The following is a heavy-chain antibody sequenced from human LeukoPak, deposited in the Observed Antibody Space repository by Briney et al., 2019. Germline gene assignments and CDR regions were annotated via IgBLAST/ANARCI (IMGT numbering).Heavy chain of an antibody. D-gene: IGHD1-26*01. Sequence: GGSLRLSCAASGFTFSSYWMSWVRQAPGKGLEWVANIKQDGSEKYYVDSVKGRFTIPRDNAKNSLYLQMNSLRAEDTAVYYCAKDRVGAMLYFDYWGQGTQVTVSS. CDR3: AKDRVGAMLYFDY. CDR1: GFTFSSYW. J-gene: IGHJ4*02. CDR2: IKQDGSEK. V-gene: IGHV3-7*03.